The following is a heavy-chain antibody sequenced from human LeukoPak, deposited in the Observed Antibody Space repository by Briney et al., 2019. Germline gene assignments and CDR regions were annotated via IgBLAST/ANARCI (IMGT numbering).Heavy chain of an antibody. Sequence: PSETLSLTCTVSGGSISSSTDYWGWIRQAPGKGLEWIGSIYYHENTYYNSSLKSRVTISVDTSKNQFSLKLISVTAADTAVYFCARRAYSTAYWKHFDSWGQGTLVTVSS. CDR1: GGSISSSTDY. J-gene: IGHJ4*02. D-gene: IGHD1-1*01. CDR2: IYYHENT. V-gene: IGHV4-39*01. CDR3: ARRAYSTAYWKHFDS.